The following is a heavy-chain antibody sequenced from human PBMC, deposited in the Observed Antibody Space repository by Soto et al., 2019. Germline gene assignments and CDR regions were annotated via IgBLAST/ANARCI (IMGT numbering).Heavy chain of an antibody. J-gene: IGHJ5*02. CDR3: ARAVCSSTSCYSGFYWFDP. CDR1: GGSINSYY. V-gene: IGHV4-59*01. D-gene: IGHD2-2*01. CDR2: IYYSGST. Sequence: PSETLSLTCTVSGGSINSYYWSWIRQPPGKGLEWIGYIYYSGSTNYNPSLKSRVTISVDTSKNQFSLKLSSVTAADTAVYYCARAVCSSTSCYSGFYWFDPWGQGTLVTVSS.